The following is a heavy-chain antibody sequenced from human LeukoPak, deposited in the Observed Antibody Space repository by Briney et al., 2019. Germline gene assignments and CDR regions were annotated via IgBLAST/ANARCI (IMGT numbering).Heavy chain of an antibody. V-gene: IGHV3-21*01. Sequence: PGGTLRLSCAASGFTFSSYSMNWVPQAPGKGLECVSSISSSSSYIYYADSAKSRYTIYRDIAKNSLYLQTNSRRAEDTAVHYCARGIETAGPLDYWGQGTLVTVSS. CDR1: GFTFSSYS. CDR3: ARGIETAGPLDY. CDR2: ISSSSSYI. D-gene: IGHD6-13*01. J-gene: IGHJ4*02.